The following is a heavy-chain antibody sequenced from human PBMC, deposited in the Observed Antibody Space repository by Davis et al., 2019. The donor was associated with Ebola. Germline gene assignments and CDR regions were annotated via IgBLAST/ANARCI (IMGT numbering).Heavy chain of an antibody. D-gene: IGHD2-2*01. Sequence: PGGSLRLSCAASGFTFSDYYMSWIRQAPGMGLEWISYISDSGSPIYYTDSVKGRFTISRDNAKNSLYLHMNSLRAEDMAVYFCARDPGMYQHWSDPWGQGTLVTVSS. CDR2: ISDSGSPI. V-gene: IGHV3-11*01. CDR3: ARDPGMYQHWSDP. CDR1: GFTFSDYY. J-gene: IGHJ5*02.